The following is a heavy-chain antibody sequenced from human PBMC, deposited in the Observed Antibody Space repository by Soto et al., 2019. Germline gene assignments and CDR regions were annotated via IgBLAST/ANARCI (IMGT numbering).Heavy chain of an antibody. CDR3: ARTYYDFWSGYYTGSYFDF. V-gene: IGHV4-31*03. CDR1: VVSISSGGYY. D-gene: IGHD3-3*01. J-gene: IGHJ4*02. Sequence: SDTLSLTCTFSVVSISSGGYYCSWIGQHPWKGLEWIGYIYYSGSTYYNPSLKSRVTISVDTSKNQFSLKLSSVTAADTAVYYCARTYYDFWSGYYTGSYFDFCGQGTLASVSS. CDR2: IYYSGST.